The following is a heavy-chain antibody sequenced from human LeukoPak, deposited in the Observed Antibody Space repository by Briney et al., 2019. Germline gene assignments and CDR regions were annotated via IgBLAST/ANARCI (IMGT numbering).Heavy chain of an antibody. J-gene: IGHJ5*02. D-gene: IGHD3-22*01. CDR1: GYTFTSYY. Sequence: ASVNVSCKASGYTFTSYYMHWVRQAPGQGLEWMGIIKPTTGSTSYAQKFQGRVTMTRDTSTSTVYMELSSLRSEDTAVYYCARRADSSGDQYNWFDPWGQGTLVTVSS. CDR2: IKPTTGST. V-gene: IGHV1-46*01. CDR3: ARRADSSGDQYNWFDP.